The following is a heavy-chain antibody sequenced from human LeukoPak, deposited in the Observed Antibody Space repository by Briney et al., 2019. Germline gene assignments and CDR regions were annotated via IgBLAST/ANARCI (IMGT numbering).Heavy chain of an antibody. CDR2: IKQDGTEK. V-gene: IGHV3-7*01. D-gene: IGHD6-19*01. CDR3: ARDARTDSSGWYWAYYYYYYMDV. J-gene: IGHJ6*03. Sequence: GGSLRLSCAASGFTFTTYWMSWVRQAPGKGLEWVANIKQDGTEKYYVDSVKGRFTISRDNAKNSLYLQMNSLRAEDTAVYYCARDARTDSSGWYWAYYYYYYMDVWGKGTTVTISS. CDR1: GFTFTTYW.